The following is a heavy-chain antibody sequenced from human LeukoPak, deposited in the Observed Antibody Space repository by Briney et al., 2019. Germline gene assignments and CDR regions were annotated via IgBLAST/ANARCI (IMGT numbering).Heavy chain of an antibody. CDR3: AREAIVGATTDAFDI. V-gene: IGHV3-74*01. CDR1: GFTFSSYW. J-gene: IGHJ3*02. Sequence: GGSLRLSCAASGFTFSSYWMHWVRQAPGEGLVWISRINTDESSTSYADSVKGRFTISRDNAKNTLYLQMNSLRAEDTAVYYCAREAIVGATTDAFDIWGQGTMVTVSS. D-gene: IGHD1-26*01. CDR2: INTDESST.